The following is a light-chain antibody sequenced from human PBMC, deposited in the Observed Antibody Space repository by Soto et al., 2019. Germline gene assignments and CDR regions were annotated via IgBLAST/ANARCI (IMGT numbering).Light chain of an antibody. V-gene: IGKV1-9*01. CDR1: HDISTY. Sequence: DIQLTQSPSLLSASVGGRVTITCRASHDISTYLAWYQQKPGKAPKLMIYEASTLQSGVPSRFSGSGSGTEFTLTISGLLPEDFATYHCQQLNTLPFTFGQGTRLEIK. CDR3: QQLNTLPFT. CDR2: EAS. J-gene: IGKJ5*01.